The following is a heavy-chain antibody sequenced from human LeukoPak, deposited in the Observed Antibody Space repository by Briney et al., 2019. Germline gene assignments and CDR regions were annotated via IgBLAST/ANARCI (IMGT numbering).Heavy chain of an antibody. D-gene: IGHD4-17*01. Sequence: GGSLRLSCAASGFXFSSYWIHWVRQPPGKGLMWVSRIDTDGSSATYADSVKGRFTISRDNAKNTVYLQMNSLRVEDTGVYYCASALTTVTPHFHCWGQGTLVTVSS. CDR2: IDTDGSSA. CDR1: GFXFSSYW. J-gene: IGHJ4*02. V-gene: IGHV3-74*01. CDR3: ASALTTVTPHFHC.